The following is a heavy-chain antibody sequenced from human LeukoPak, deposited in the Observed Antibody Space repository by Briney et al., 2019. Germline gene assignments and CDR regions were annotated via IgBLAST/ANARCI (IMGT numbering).Heavy chain of an antibody. V-gene: IGHV3-30-3*01. D-gene: IGHD2/OR15-2a*01. J-gene: IGHJ4*02. CDR3: ATGRRDTFPTQDNY. CDR1: GFTFSSYA. Sequence: PGGSLRLSCTASGFTFSSYAMHWVRQAPGKGLEWVAVFSYDGSSEFYADSVKGRFTIARANSKNTLFLQLNSLRVEDTGVYYCATGRRDTFPTQDNYWGQGTLVTVSS. CDR2: FSYDGSSE.